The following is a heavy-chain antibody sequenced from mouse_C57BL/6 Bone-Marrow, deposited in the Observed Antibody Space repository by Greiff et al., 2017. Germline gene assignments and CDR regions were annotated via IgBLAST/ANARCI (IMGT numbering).Heavy chain of an antibody. J-gene: IGHJ2*01. CDR2: INPSNGGT. D-gene: IGHD1-1*01. CDR1: GYTFTSYW. CDR3: ARSNYYGSGDFDD. Sequence: QVQLQQSGTELVKPGASVKLSCKASGYTFTSYWMHWVKQRPGQGLEWIGNINPSNGGTNYNEKFKSKATLTVDKSSSTAYMQLSSLTSEDSAVYYCARSNYYGSGDFDDWGQGTTLTVSS. V-gene: IGHV1-53*01.